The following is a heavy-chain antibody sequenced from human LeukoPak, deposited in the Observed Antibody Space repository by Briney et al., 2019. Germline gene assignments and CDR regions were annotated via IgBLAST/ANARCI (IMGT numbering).Heavy chain of an antibody. D-gene: IGHD3-10*01. J-gene: IGHJ6*03. V-gene: IGHV4-4*07. CDR2: IYTSGST. CDR3: ARAVGSGSFQTYYYYMDV. Sequence: SETLSLTCTVSGGSISSYYWSWIRQPAGKGLEWIGRIYTSGSTNYNPSLKSRVTMSVDTSKNQFSLTLSSVTAADTAVHYCARAVGSGSFQTYYYYMDVWGKGTTVTISS. CDR1: GGSISSYY.